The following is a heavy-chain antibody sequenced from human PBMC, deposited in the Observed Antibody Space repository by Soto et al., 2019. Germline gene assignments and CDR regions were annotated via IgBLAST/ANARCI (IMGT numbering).Heavy chain of an antibody. CDR2: MSWDGGST. CDR1: GFTCDDYT. CDR3: VKGDGMDV. D-gene: IGHD3-16*01. J-gene: IGHJ6*02. Sequence: EVQLVESGGVVVQPGWSLRLCCAASGFTCDDYTMHWGRQAPGKGLEWVSRMSWDGGSTYYADSVKGRFTISRDNSKNSLYLQMNSLRTEDRALYYCVKGDGMDVWGQGTPVTVSS. V-gene: IGHV3-43*01.